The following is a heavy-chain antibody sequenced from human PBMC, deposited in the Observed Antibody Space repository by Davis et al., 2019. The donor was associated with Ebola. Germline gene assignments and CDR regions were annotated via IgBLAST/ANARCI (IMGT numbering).Heavy chain of an antibody. CDR3: GTASDYYYYGMDV. J-gene: IGHJ6*02. Sequence: AASVKVSCKVSGYTLNELSMHWVRQAPGKGLERTGGLDPEDGEIIYAQKFQGRVNVTEDTSTDTAYMELSSLRSEDTAVYYCGTASDYYYYGMDVWGQGATVTVSS. CDR1: GYTLNELS. CDR2: LDPEDGEI. V-gene: IGHV1-24*01.